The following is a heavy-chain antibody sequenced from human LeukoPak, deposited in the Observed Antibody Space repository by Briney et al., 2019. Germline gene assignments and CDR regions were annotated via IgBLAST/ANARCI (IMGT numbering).Heavy chain of an antibody. V-gene: IGHV3-48*03. J-gene: IGHJ3*01. CDR1: GFXFSSYE. Sequence: PGGSLRLSCAASGFXFSSYEMNWVRQAPGKGLEWVSYISRSGTTIYYADSVKGRFTISRDNAKNSLYLQMNSLRAEDTAVYYCANEQYNHVWGQGTMVTVSS. CDR2: ISRSGTTI. CDR3: ANEQYNHV. D-gene: IGHD1/OR15-1a*01.